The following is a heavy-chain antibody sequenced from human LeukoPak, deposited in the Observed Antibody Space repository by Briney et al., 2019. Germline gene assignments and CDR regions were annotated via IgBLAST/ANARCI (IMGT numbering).Heavy chain of an antibody. CDR3: ARALGHCSGGRCYPNWFDP. Sequence: SETLSLTCTVSGYSIRSGYYRGWIRQPPGKGLEWIGSIYHSESTYYNPSLKSRVTISVDTSKNHFSLKLSSVTAADTAVHYCARALGHCSGGRCYPNWFDPWGQRTLVTVSS. J-gene: IGHJ5*02. CDR2: IYHSEST. V-gene: IGHV4-38-2*02. CDR1: GYSIRSGYY. D-gene: IGHD2-15*01.